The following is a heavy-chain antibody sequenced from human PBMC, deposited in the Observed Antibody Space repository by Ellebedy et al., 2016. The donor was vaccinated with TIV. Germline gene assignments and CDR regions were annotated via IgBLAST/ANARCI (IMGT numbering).Heavy chain of an antibody. Sequence: ASVKVSCXASGYTFTTYYMHWVRQARGQGLEWMGVFNPSSGTTTYAQKFQGRVTMTRNTSISTAYMELSSLRSDDTAVYYCARVRWFGESNFDYWGQGTLVTVSS. J-gene: IGHJ4*02. CDR2: FNPSSGTT. V-gene: IGHV1-46*01. D-gene: IGHD3-10*01. CDR1: GYTFTTYY. CDR3: ARVRWFGESNFDY.